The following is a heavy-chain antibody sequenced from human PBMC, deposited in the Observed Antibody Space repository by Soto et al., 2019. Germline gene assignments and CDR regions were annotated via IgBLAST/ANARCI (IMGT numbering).Heavy chain of an antibody. V-gene: IGHV3-33*01. CDR1: GFTFNTFG. D-gene: IGHD3-10*01. J-gene: IGHJ4*02. CDR3: ARDIWFERSKCLDY. Sequence: QVHLVASGGGVVQPDRSLRLSCAASGFTFNTFGMHWVRQAPGKGLEWVAVIWYDGSKAYYADSVKGRFTISRDNSKNPLYLEMNGLRAEDTAVYYCARDIWFERSKCLDYWGQGTLVTVSS. CDR2: IWYDGSKA.